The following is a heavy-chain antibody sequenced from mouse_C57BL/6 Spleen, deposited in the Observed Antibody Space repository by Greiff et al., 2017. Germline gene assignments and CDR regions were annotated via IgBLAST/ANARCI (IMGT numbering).Heavy chain of an antibody. V-gene: IGHV2-9-1*01. J-gene: IGHJ2*01. CDR1: GFSLTSYA. CDR3: GRGNWEFDY. D-gene: IGHD4-1*01. Sequence: QVQLKVSGPGLVAPSQSLSITCTVSGFSLTSYAISLVRQPPGTGLELPGVLWTGGGTNYNSALKSRLSISKDNSKSQVFLKMNSLQTDDTARYYCGRGNWEFDYWGQGTTLTVSS. CDR2: LWTGGGT.